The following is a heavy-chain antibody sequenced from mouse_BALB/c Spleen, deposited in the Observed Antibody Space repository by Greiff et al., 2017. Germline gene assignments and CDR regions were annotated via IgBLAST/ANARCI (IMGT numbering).Heavy chain of an antibody. CDR3: DREEFAY. CDR1: GFTFCDYY. V-gene: IGHV5-4*02. Sequence: EVQLVESGGGLVKPGGSLKLSCAASGFTFCDYYKYWVRQTPEKKLVWFATISDGGIYTYYPDSVKGRFTISRDNAKNNLYMQMSSLKSEDTARYYCDREEFAYWGQGTLVTVSA. J-gene: IGHJ3*01. CDR2: ISDGGIYT.